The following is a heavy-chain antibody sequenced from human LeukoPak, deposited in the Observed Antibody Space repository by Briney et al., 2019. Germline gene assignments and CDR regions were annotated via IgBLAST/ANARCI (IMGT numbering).Heavy chain of an antibody. V-gene: IGHV3-48*03. Sequence: WGSLRLSCAASGFTFSSYEINWVRQVPGKGLEWVSYISSSGSTIYYADSVKGRFTISRGNAKNSLYLQMNSLRAEDTAVYYCAELGITMIGGVWGKGTTVTISS. D-gene: IGHD3-10*02. J-gene: IGHJ6*04. CDR2: ISSSGSTI. CDR1: GFTFSSYE. CDR3: AELGITMIGGV.